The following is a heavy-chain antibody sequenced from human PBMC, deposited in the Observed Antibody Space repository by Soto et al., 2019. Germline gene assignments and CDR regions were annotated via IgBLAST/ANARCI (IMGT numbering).Heavy chain of an antibody. CDR1: GGTFSSYA. CDR2: IIPIFGTA. CDR3: ASHSGSSPEGRYYYGMDV. D-gene: IGHD1-26*01. V-gene: IGHV1-69*13. Sequence: SVKVPCKASGGTFSSYAISWVRQAPGQGLEWMGGIIPIFGTADYAQKFQGRVTITADESTSTAYMELSSLRSEDTAVYYCASHSGSSPEGRYYYGMDVWGQGTTVTVSS. J-gene: IGHJ6*02.